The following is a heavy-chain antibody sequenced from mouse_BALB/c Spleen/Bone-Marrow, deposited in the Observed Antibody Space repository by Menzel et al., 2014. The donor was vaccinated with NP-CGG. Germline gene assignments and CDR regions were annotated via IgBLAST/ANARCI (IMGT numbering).Heavy chain of an antibody. J-gene: IGHJ2*01. CDR1: GYTFTSYW. CDR3: ARRTTTVVATDY. D-gene: IGHD1-1*01. Sequence: VQLQQSGAELVKPGASVKLSCKASGYTFTSYWMHWVKQRPGQGLEWIGEINPSNGRTNYNEKFKSKATLTVDKSSXTAYMQLSSLTSEDSAVYYCARRTTTVVATDYWDQGTTLTVSS. CDR2: INPSNGRT. V-gene: IGHV1S81*02.